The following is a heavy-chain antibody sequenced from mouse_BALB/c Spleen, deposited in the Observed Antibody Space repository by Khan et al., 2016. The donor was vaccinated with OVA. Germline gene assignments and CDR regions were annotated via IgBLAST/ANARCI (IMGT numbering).Heavy chain of an antibody. CDR3: ARSGGNFNWYFDV. CDR1: GFTFSSFG. J-gene: IGHJ1*01. D-gene: IGHD2-1*01. V-gene: IGHV5-17*02. CDR2: ISSGSSTL. Sequence: EVELVESGGGLVQPGGSRKLSCAASGFTFSSFGMHWVRQAPKKGLEWVAYISSGSSTLYYVDTVKGRFTISRDSPKNTLFLQMTSLRSEDTAMYYCARSGGNFNWYFDVWGAGTSVTVSS.